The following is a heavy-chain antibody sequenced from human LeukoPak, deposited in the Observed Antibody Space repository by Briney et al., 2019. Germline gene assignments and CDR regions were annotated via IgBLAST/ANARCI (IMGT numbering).Heavy chain of an antibody. CDR1: GFTFSSYA. CDR2: ISGSGGST. Sequence: GGSLRLSCAASGFTFSSYAMSWVRQAPGKGLEWVSAISGSGGSTYYADSVKGRFTISRDNSKSTLYLQMSSLRAEDTAVYYCAELGITMIGGVWGKGTTVTISS. CDR3: AELGITMIGGV. J-gene: IGHJ6*04. V-gene: IGHV3-23*01. D-gene: IGHD3-10*02.